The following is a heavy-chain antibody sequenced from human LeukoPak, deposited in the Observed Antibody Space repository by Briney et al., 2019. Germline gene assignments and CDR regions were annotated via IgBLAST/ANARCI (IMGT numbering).Heavy chain of an antibody. J-gene: IGHJ3*02. D-gene: IGHD2-2*01. Sequence: SETLSLTRTVSGGSISSYYWSWIRQPPGKGLEWIGYIYYSGSTNYNPSLKSRVTISVDTSKNQFSLKLSSVTAADTAVYYCARGGYQVVPAAMDAFDIWGQGIMVTVSS. CDR2: IYYSGST. CDR1: GGSISSYY. CDR3: ARGGYQVVPAAMDAFDI. V-gene: IGHV4-59*01.